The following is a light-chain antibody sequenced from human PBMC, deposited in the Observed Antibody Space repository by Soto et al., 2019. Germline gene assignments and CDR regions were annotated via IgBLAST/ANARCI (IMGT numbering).Light chain of an antibody. CDR3: TSYASGSSHVV. CDR2: DVN. V-gene: IGLV2-14*03. CDR1: SSDIGGYYY. Sequence: QSALTQPASVSGSPGQSITLSCTGTSSDIGGYYYVSWYQRHPGKAPKLIIYDVNNRPSGVSNRFSGATSGNKASLNISGLQDEDDADYYCTSYASGSSHVVFGGGTKLTVL. J-gene: IGLJ2*01.